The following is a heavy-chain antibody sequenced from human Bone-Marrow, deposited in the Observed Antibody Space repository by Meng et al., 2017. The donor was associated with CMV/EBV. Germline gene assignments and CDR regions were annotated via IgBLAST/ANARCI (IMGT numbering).Heavy chain of an antibody. D-gene: IGHD3-3*01. Sequence: ASVKVSCKASGYRFTTYDINWVRQATGQGLEWMGWMNPNSGNTGYAQKFQGRVTLTEDTSTDTAYMELSSLRSEDTAVYYCASTYYDFWSGYHTGVDVWGQGTTVTVSS. J-gene: IGHJ6*02. CDR2: MNPNSGNT. CDR1: GYRFTTYD. CDR3: ASTYYDFWSGYHTGVDV. V-gene: IGHV1-8*01.